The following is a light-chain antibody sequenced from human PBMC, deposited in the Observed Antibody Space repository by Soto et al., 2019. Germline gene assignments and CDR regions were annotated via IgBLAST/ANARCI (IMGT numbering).Light chain of an antibody. CDR1: QSFLYSSNNKKY. Sequence: DAVMTQSPDSLASSLGERATINCKSSQSFLYSSNNKKYLAWYQQKQGQPPKXLIYWSSTRESGVPERLSGSGYGTDLTITISSMKDEDVEVYYCQQYYSTTLTFGGGTKVDIK. CDR3: QQYYSTTLT. J-gene: IGKJ4*01. V-gene: IGKV4-1*01. CDR2: WSS.